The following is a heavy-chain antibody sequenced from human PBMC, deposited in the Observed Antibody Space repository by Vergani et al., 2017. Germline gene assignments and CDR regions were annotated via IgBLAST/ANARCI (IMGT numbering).Heavy chain of an antibody. Sequence: QVQLVQSGAEVKKPGSSVKVSCKSSGGTFSNHVLAWVRQAPGQGLEWMGGILPLFGTPTYAQRFQGRVTITADESTTTAYMELTSLTSEDSAVYYCARGRRYGSGSYYKGYYYYYGMDVWGQGTTVTVSS. J-gene: IGHJ6*02. CDR2: ILPLFGTP. CDR1: GGTFSNHV. V-gene: IGHV1-69*01. CDR3: ARGRRYGSGSYYKGYYYYYGMDV. D-gene: IGHD3-10*01.